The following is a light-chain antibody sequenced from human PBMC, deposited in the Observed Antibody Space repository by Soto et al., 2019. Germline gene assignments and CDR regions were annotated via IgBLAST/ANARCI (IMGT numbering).Light chain of an antibody. CDR2: STN. CDR3: VPYMGSGTPYV. CDR1: SGSVSTSYY. V-gene: IGLV8-61*01. J-gene: IGLJ1*01. Sequence: QTVVTQEPSFSVSPGGTVTLTCGLSSGSVSTSYYPSWYQQTPGQAPRTLIYSTNTRSSGVPDRFSGSILGNKAALTITGAQADDESDYYCVPYMGSGTPYVFGTGTKLTVL.